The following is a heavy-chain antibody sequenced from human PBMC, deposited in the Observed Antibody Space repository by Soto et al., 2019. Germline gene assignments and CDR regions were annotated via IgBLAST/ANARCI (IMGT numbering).Heavy chain of an antibody. D-gene: IGHD3-16*01. CDR1: GGSINDYY. J-gene: IGHJ6*02. Sequence: QVQLQESGPGLVKPSETLSLTCTVSGGSINDYYWSWIRQPAGKALEWIGRIFASGSTNYNPSLKSRVTMSVDTSKNQFSLKLSSVTAADTVVYYCARDGGRMIINSMDVWGQGTTVTVSS. CDR2: IFASGST. CDR3: ARDGGRMIINSMDV. V-gene: IGHV4-4*07.